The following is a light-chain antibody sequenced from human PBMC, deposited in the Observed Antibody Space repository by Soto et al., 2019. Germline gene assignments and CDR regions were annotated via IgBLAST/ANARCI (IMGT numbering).Light chain of an antibody. CDR1: QGIRDA. CDR3: LQHNSYPQT. Sequence: DIQTTQSPSSLSASVGDRVTTTCRASQGIRDALGWYQQKPGKAPKRLIYAASSLQSGVPSRFSGSGSGTEFTLTISSLQPEDFATYYCLQHNSYPQTFGQGTKVEIK. V-gene: IGKV1-17*01. CDR2: AAS. J-gene: IGKJ1*01.